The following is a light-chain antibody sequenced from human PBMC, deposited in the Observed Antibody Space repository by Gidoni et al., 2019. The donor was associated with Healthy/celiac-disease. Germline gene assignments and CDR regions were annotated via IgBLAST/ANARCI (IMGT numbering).Light chain of an antibody. J-gene: IGKJ3*01. CDR3: QQYNSYSGIT. CDR2: DAS. Sequence: DIKMTQSPSTLSASVGDRVTITCRASQSISSLLAWYQQKPGKAPTLLIYDASSLESGVPSRFSGSGSGTERTLTISSLQPDDFATYYCQQYNSYSGITFGPGTKVDIK. CDR1: QSISSL. V-gene: IGKV1-5*01.